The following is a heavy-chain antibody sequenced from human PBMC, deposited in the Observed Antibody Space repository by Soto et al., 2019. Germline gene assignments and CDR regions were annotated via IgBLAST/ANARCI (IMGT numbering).Heavy chain of an antibody. J-gene: IGHJ6*02. V-gene: IGHV3-11*06. Sequence: QVQLVESGGGLVKPGGSLRLSCAASGFTFNDHYMTWIRQAPGKGLEWVSVISSDSIYTNSAASVKGRFTISRDNAKNLLYLQMSSLRVEDTAVYYCARDSAGSGLDYGMDVWAQGPTVAVSS. CDR3: ARDSAGSGLDYGMDV. CDR2: ISSDSIYT. CDR1: GFTFNDHY. D-gene: IGHD3-10*01.